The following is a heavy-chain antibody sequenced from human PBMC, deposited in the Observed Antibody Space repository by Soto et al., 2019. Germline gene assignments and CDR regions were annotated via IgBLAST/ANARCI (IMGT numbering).Heavy chain of an antibody. CDR3: AREGDIVVVPAAMGFDY. D-gene: IGHD2-2*01. V-gene: IGHV1-69*08. CDR2: IIPILAIA. J-gene: IGHJ4*02. CDR1: GGTFSSYT. Sequence: QVQLVQSGAEVKKPGSSVKVSCKASGGTFSSYTINWVRQAPGQGLEWMGRIIPILAIANYAQKFQGRVTITADKSTSTAYMVLSSLRSEDTAVYYCAREGDIVVVPAAMGFDYWGQGTLVTVSS.